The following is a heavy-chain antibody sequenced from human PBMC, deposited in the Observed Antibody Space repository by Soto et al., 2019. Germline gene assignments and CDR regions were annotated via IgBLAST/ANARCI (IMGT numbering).Heavy chain of an antibody. V-gene: IGHV4-39*01. J-gene: IGHJ6*02. Sequence: SETLSLTCTVSPDSITSSGYYWGWIRQTPGKGLEWIGSIYYNGTTYYNPSLKSRVFISVDTSKDQFSLRLKSVTVADTATFYCVRHEVAVSGAYNMDVWGRGTTVTVS. CDR1: PDSITSSGYY. CDR3: VRHEVAVSGAYNMDV. D-gene: IGHD3-22*01. CDR2: IYYNGTT.